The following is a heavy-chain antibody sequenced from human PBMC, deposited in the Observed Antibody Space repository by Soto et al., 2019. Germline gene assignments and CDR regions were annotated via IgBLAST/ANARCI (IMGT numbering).Heavy chain of an antibody. J-gene: IGHJ5*01. Sequence: SETLSLTCAVYGGSFSGYYWSWIRQPPGKELEWIGEINHSGSTNYNPSLKSRVTISVDTSKNQFSLKLSSVTAADTAVYYCARLPLGAAGYLYYNWFVTWGHGALVAVSS. CDR1: GGSFSGYY. D-gene: IGHD6-13*01. V-gene: IGHV4-34*01. CDR3: ARLPLGAAGYLYYNWFVT. CDR2: INHSGST.